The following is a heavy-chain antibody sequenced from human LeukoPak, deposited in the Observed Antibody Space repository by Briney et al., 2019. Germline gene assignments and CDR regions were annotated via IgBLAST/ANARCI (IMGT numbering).Heavy chain of an antibody. D-gene: IGHD4-17*01. CDR2: INHSGST. CDR3: ARDLVTVTKGFDI. V-gene: IGHV4-34*01. CDR1: GGSFSGYY. J-gene: IGHJ3*02. Sequence: SETLSLTCAVYGGSFSGYYWSWIRQPPGKGLEWIGEINHSGSTNYNPSLKSRVTMSVDTSKNQSSLKLSSVTAADTAVYYCARDLVTVTKGFDIWGQGTMVSVSS.